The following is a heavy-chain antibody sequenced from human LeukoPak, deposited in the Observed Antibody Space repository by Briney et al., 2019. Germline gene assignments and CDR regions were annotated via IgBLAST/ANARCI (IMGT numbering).Heavy chain of an antibody. Sequence: SETLSLTCTVSGSSVITINSYWGWIRQPPGKGLEWIGNVYYSGRANYSPSLKSRVTMSVDTSKNRFSLKMTSVTAADTAVYFCARLRKGRYFDYFFEYWGQGTLVTVSS. CDR3: ARLRKGRYFDYFFEY. V-gene: IGHV4-39*02. J-gene: IGHJ4*02. D-gene: IGHD3-9*01. CDR2: VYYSGRA. CDR1: GSSVITINSY.